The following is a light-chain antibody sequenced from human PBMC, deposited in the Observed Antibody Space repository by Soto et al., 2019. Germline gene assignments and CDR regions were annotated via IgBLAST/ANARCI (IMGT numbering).Light chain of an antibody. CDR2: KAS. CDR3: QQYESYYPWT. Sequence: DIHMTQSPSTLSASVGDRVTITCRASQSISSWLAWYQQKPGKATKLMIYKASTLKSGVPSRYSGSGSGTEFTLTISNLQPDDFANYYCQQYESYYPWTFGQGTKVDIK. J-gene: IGKJ1*01. CDR1: QSISSW. V-gene: IGKV1-5*03.